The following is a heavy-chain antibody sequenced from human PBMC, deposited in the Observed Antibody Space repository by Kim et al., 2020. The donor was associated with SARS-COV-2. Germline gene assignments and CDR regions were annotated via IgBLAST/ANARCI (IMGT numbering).Heavy chain of an antibody. D-gene: IGHD1-20*01. CDR3: ARDQVRGYKGFRKNYYYYAMDV. V-gene: IGHV3-11*05. CDR1: GFTFSDHY. CDR2: ITGSTIYT. J-gene: IGHJ6*02. Sequence: GGSLRLSCAASGFTFSDHYMTWIRQAPGKGLEWVSDITGSTIYTNYADSVKGRFTISRDNAKNSLYLQMKSLRAEDTAVYYCARDQVRGYKGFRKNYYYYAMDVWGQGTTVTVSS.